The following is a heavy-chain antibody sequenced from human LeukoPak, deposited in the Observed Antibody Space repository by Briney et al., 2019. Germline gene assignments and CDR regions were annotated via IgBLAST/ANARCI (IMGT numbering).Heavy chain of an antibody. CDR1: GFTFSGSP. CDR2: IRSKANSYAT. D-gene: IGHD6-13*01. CDR3: ARRKGDSSTGLFDP. J-gene: IGHJ5*02. Sequence: PGGSLTLSCAVSGFTFSGSPVHWVRDACGKGRGWVGRIRSKANSYATAYAASVKGRFTISRDDSKNTAYLQMNSLKTEDTAVYYCARRKGDSSTGLFDPWGQGTLVTVSS. V-gene: IGHV3-73*01.